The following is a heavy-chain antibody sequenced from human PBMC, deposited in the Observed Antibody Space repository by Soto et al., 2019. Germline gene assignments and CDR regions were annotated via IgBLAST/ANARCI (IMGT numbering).Heavy chain of an antibody. J-gene: IGHJ4*02. D-gene: IGHD3-22*01. CDR2: INHSGST. CDR3: ARDALSRDSI. V-gene: IGHV4-34*01. CDR1: GGSLSGYY. Sequence: WETLSLTCAVYGGSLSGYYCSWIRQPPGKGLEWIGEINHSGSTNYNPSLKSRVTISVDTSKNQFSLKLSSVTAADTAVYYCARDALSRDSIWGEGTLVTVS.